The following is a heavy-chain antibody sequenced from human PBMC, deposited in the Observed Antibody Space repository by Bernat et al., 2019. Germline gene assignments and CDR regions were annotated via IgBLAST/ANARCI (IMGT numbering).Heavy chain of an antibody. CDR3: VRVPRLADY. CDR2: INLDGSEK. J-gene: IGHJ4*02. D-gene: IGHD3-3*02. Sequence: EVQLVESGGGLVPPGGFLRLSCVVSGFTFSNTWMNWVRQAPGKGLEWVAYINLDGSEKNYVDSVRGRFTISRDNAKNSLYLEMNNLRVEDTAVYYCVRVPRLADYWGQGTLVTISA. CDR1: GFTFSNTW. V-gene: IGHV3-7*03.